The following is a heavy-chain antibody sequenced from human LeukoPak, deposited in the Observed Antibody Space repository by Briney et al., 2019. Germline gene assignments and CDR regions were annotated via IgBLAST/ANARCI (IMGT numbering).Heavy chain of an antibody. CDR3: ARERTAMTVFDY. Sequence: SVKVSCKASGYTFTSYGISWVRQAPGQGLEWMGRIIPILGIANYAQKFQGRVTITADKSTSTAYMELSSLRSEDTAVYYCARERTAMTVFDYWGQGTLVTVSS. CDR1: GYTFTSYG. CDR2: IIPILGIA. V-gene: IGHV1-69*04. J-gene: IGHJ4*02. D-gene: IGHD5-18*01.